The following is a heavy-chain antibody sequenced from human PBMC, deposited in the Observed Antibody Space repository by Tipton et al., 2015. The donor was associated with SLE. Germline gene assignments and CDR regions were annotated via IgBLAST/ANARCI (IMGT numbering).Heavy chain of an antibody. CDR1: GYTFTTYG. J-gene: IGHJ4*02. CDR3: ARVRVDTAMGGFDF. V-gene: IGHV1-18*01. CDR2: ISTYNGNT. Sequence: QLVQSGVEVKKPGASVRVSCKASGYTFTTYGISWVRQAPGQGLEWMGWISTYNGNTNYAQKLLGRVTMTSDTSTSTAYMELRSLGADDTAIYYCARVRVDTAMGGFDFWGQGTLVTVSS. D-gene: IGHD5-18*01.